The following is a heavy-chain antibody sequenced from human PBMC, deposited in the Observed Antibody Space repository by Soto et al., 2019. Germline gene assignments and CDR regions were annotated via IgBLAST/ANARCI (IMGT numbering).Heavy chain of an antibody. CDR2: IWYDGSNK. D-gene: IGHD6-25*01. CDR3: AREVAAGDYYYYGMDV. CDR1: GFTFSSYG. J-gene: IGHJ6*02. Sequence: PGGSLRLSCAASGFTFSSYGMHWVRQAPGKGLEWVAVIWYDGSNKYYADSVKGRFTISRDNSKNTLYLQMNSLRAEDTAVYYCAREVAAGDYYYYGMDVWGQGTTVTVSS. V-gene: IGHV3-33*01.